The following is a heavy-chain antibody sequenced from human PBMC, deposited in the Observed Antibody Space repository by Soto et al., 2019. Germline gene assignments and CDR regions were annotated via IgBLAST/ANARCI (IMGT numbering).Heavy chain of an antibody. Sequence: ASVKVSCKASGYTFTSYGISWVRQAPGQGLEWMGWISAYNGNTNYAQKLQGRVNMTTDTSTSTAYMELRSLRSDDTAVYYCARDFRVGATPDAFDIWGQGTMVTVSS. J-gene: IGHJ3*02. CDR3: ARDFRVGATPDAFDI. CDR2: ISAYNGNT. V-gene: IGHV1-18*01. CDR1: GYTFTSYG. D-gene: IGHD1-26*01.